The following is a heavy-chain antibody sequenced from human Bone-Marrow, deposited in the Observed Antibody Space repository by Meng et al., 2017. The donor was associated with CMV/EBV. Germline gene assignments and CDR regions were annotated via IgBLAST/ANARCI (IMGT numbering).Heavy chain of an antibody. D-gene: IGHD6-13*01. CDR3: ARARGEQQLVILDAFDI. Sequence: ASVKVTCKASGYTFTGYYMHWVRQAPGQGLEWMGWINPNSGGTNYAQKFQGRVTMTRDMSISTAYMELSRLRSDDTAVYYCARARGEQQLVILDAFDIWGQGTMVAFSS. CDR2: INPNSGGT. J-gene: IGHJ3*02. V-gene: IGHV1-2*02. CDR1: GYTFTGYY.